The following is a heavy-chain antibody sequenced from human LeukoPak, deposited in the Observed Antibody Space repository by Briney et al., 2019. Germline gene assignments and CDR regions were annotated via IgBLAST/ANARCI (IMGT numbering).Heavy chain of an antibody. Sequence: PGGSLRLSCAASGFTFSSYAMTWVRQAPGKGLEWVSAISGNGDSTYYADSVKGRFAISRDNSKNTLYLQMNSLRADDTAVYYCARDRPSVEVVTGTWFDPWGQGTLVTVSS. J-gene: IGHJ5*02. D-gene: IGHD2-15*01. V-gene: IGHV3-23*01. CDR1: GFTFSSYA. CDR2: ISGNGDST. CDR3: ARDRPSVEVVTGTWFDP.